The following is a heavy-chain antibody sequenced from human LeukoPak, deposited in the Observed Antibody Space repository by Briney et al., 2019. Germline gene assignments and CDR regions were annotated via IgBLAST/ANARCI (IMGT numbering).Heavy chain of an antibody. CDR2: IYYSGST. CDR3: ASQLGSVVRGFGY. CDR1: GGSISSSSYY. V-gene: IGHV4-39*07. Sequence: PSETLSLTCTVSGGSISSSSYYWGWIRQPPGKRLEWIGSIYYSGSTYYNPSLKSRVTISVDTSKNQFSLKLSSVTAADTAVYYCASQLGSVVRGFGYWGQGTLVTVSS. J-gene: IGHJ4*02. D-gene: IGHD4-23*01.